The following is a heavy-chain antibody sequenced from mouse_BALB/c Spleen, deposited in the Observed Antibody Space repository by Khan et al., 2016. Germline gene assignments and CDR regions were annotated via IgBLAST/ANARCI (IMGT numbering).Heavy chain of an antibody. CDR1: GYSITSDYA. Sequence: EVQLVESGPGLVKPSQSLSLTCTVTGYSITSDYAWNWFRQFPGNKLEWMGYISYSGSTRYYPSLKSRISITRDTSRNQFFLQLNSVTTEDTATXYCARTPTAYYAMDYWGQGTSVTVSS. CDR3: ARTPTAYYAMDY. CDR2: ISYSGST. D-gene: IGHD1-2*01. V-gene: IGHV3-2*02. J-gene: IGHJ4*01.